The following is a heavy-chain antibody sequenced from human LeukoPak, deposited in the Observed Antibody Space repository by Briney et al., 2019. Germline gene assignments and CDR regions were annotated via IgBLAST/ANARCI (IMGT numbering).Heavy chain of an antibody. CDR2: IYYSGST. D-gene: IGHD6-13*01. Sequence: SQTLSLTCTVSGGSISSGGYYWSWIRQHPGKGLEWIGYIYYSGSTYYNPSLKSRVTISVDTSKNQFSLKLSSVTAADTAAYYCARVGSSWYVDYWGQGTLVTVSS. CDR1: GGSISSGGYY. CDR3: ARVGSSWYVDY. J-gene: IGHJ4*02. V-gene: IGHV4-31*03.